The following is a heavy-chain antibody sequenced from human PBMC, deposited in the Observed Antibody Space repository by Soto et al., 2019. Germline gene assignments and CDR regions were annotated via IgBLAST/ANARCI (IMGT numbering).Heavy chain of an antibody. CDR1: GFIFSRHG. Sequence: QGQLVESGEGVVQPGTSLRLSCAASGFIFSRHGMHWVRQAPGKGLEWVAFTSYDGSNTYYADSVKGRFTISRDNPKNTLFLQMNSLRPNDTALYFCAKDRGSYDIWSGTQRYYAMDVWGQGATVTVSS. CDR2: TSYDGSNT. CDR3: AKDRGSYDIWSGTQRYYAMDV. V-gene: IGHV3-30*18. D-gene: IGHD3-3*01. J-gene: IGHJ6*02.